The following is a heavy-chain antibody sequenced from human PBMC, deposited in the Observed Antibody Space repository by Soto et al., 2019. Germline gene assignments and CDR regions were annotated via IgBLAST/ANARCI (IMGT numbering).Heavy chain of an antibody. Sequence: EVQLLESGGGLVQPGGSLRLSCAASGFTFSSYAMSWVRQAPGKGLEWVSGISGSGGTTNYADSVKGRFTVSRDNSKNTLYLQMNSLRAEDTAVYYCAKRYNWNPVDYWGQGPLVTVSS. CDR3: AKRYNWNPVDY. V-gene: IGHV3-23*01. J-gene: IGHJ4*02. CDR1: GFTFSSYA. D-gene: IGHD1-20*01. CDR2: ISGSGGTT.